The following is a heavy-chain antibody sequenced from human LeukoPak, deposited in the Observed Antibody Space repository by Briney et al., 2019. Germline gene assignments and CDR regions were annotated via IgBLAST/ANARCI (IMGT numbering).Heavy chain of an antibody. J-gene: IGHJ4*02. CDR2: IYPSGST. Sequence: PSETLSLTCSVSGGSISSYYWSWIRQPPGKGLEWSGYIYPSGSTNYNPSLESRVTISVDTSKNQFSLKLSSVTAADTAVYYCAREAAYYYDSSGYRIFDYWGQGTPVTVSS. D-gene: IGHD3-22*01. CDR3: AREAAYYYDSSGYRIFDY. V-gene: IGHV4-59*01. CDR1: GGSISSYY.